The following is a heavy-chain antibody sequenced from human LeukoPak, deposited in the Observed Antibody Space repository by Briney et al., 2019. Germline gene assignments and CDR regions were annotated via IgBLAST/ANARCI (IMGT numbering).Heavy chain of an antibody. J-gene: IGHJ4*02. V-gene: IGHV1-8*01. CDR2: MNPNSGNT. D-gene: IGHD3-22*01. CDR1: GYTFTSYD. Sequence: ASVKVSGKASGYTFTSYDINWVRQATGQGLEWMGWMNPNSGNTGYAQKFQGRVTMTRNTSISTAYMELSSLRSEDTAVYYCARGVYDSSGYYFDYWGQGTLVTVSS. CDR3: ARGVYDSSGYYFDY.